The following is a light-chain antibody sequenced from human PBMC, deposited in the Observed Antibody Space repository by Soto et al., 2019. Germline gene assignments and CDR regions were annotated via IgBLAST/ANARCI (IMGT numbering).Light chain of an antibody. CDR2: GAS. V-gene: IGKV3-11*01. CDR3: QQRSNWPSYT. CDR1: QSVRSF. Sequence: IVLTQSPATLSLSPGERATLSCRATQSVRSFLAWYQQKPGQAPRLLIYGASDRATGIPARFSGSGSGTDFTLTISSLEPEDFAVYYCQQRSNWPSYTFDQGTKLEIK. J-gene: IGKJ2*01.